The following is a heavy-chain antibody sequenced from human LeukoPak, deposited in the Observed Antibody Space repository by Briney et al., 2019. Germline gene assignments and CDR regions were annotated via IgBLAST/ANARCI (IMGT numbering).Heavy chain of an antibody. Sequence: SQTLSLTCAISGDSVSSNSAAWNWIRQSPSRGLEWLGRTYYRSKWYNDYAVSVKSRITINPDTSKNQFSLQLNSVTPEDTAVYYCARERYFDWLPLSSGPPFDYWGQGTLVTVSS. J-gene: IGHJ4*02. CDR2: TYYRSKWYN. V-gene: IGHV6-1*01. CDR1: GDSVSSNSAA. CDR3: ARERYFDWLPLSSGPPFDY. D-gene: IGHD3-9*01.